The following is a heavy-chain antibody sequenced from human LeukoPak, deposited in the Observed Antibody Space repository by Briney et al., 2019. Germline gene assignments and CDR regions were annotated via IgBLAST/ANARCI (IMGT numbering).Heavy chain of an antibody. D-gene: IGHD6-13*01. J-gene: IGHJ4*02. V-gene: IGHV3-23*01. CDR3: AKSYPSSWCVLDY. Sequence: GLSLRLSCAASGFTFSGYAMSWVRQAPGKGLEWVSVITSSGGSTYYADSVKGRFTISRDNSKNTLYLQMNSLRAEDTAVYYCAKSYPSSWCVLDYWGQGTLVTVSS. CDR2: ITSSGGST. CDR1: GFTFSGYA.